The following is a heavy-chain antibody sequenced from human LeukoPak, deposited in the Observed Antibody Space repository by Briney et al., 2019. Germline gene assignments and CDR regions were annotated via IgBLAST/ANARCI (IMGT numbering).Heavy chain of an antibody. V-gene: IGHV6-1*01. J-gene: IGHJ4*02. D-gene: IGHD6-19*01. Sequence: SQTLSLTCAISGDSVSSTSPTWNWIRQSPSRGLEWLGRTYYNSKWYNDYAVSLKSRITINPDTSKNQFSLQLNSVTPEDTAVYYCAKDSGWRFDHWGQGTLVTVTS. CDR2: TYYNSKWYN. CDR3: AKDSGWRFDH. CDR1: GDSVSSTSPT.